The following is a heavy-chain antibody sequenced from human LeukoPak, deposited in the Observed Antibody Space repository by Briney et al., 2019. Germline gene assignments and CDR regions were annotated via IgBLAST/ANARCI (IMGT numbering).Heavy chain of an antibody. CDR3: ARDRGRLGIQLWSNWFEP. J-gene: IGHJ5*02. D-gene: IGHD5-18*01. Sequence: GGSLRLSCAASGITFSSYSMNWVRQAPGKGLEWVSYISSSSSTIYYADSVKGRFTISRDNAKNSLYLQMNSLRDEDTAVYYCARDRGRLGIQLWSNWFEPWGQGTLVTVSS. CDR1: GITFSSYS. CDR2: ISSSSSTI. V-gene: IGHV3-48*02.